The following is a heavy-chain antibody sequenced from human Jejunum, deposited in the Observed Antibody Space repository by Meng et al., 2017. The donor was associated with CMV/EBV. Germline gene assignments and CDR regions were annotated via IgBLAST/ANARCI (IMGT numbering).Heavy chain of an antibody. CDR2: VQYDRFRK. CDR3: ARDFRYKWSYWLDP. D-gene: IGHD1-7*01. Sequence: GFPFGDHGMPWVRQAPGKGLEWVAFVQYDRFRKYYADAVKGRFTISRDHSNNTLYLQMDSLRPEDTAIYYCARDFRYKWSYWLDPWGQGTLVTVSS. V-gene: IGHV3-30*02. CDR1: GFPFGDHG. J-gene: IGHJ5*02.